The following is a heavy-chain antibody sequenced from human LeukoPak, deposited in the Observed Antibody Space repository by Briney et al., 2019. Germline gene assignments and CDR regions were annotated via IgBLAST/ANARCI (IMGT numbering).Heavy chain of an antibody. D-gene: IGHD5-18*01. CDR2: IRSKAYGGTT. J-gene: IGHJ6*02. CDR3: SRGPIQLWIHNGMDV. V-gene: IGHV3-49*04. CDR1: GFTFGDHA. Sequence: GGSLGPSCRAYGFTFGDHAMSWVRQAPGEGLEWVGFIRSKAYGGTTEYAASVKGRFTISKDDSISVAYLHMNSLITDDTASYYCSRGPIQLWIHNGMDVWGQGTSVTVSS.